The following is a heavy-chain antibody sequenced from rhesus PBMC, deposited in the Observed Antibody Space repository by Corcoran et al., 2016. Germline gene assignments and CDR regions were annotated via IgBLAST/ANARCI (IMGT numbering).Heavy chain of an antibody. V-gene: IGHV4-165*01. Sequence: QVQLQESGPGLVKPSETLSLTCAVSGGSFSGYYWGWIRQPPGKGLEWSGNISASSGSAEYNPPLKSRITISTDTSKNQLSLRVSSVTAADTAVYYCARGRHDYGYWGQGVLVTVSS. CDR1: GGSFSGYY. CDR3: ARGRHDYGY. CDR2: ISASSGSA. D-gene: IGHD3-9*01. J-gene: IGHJ4*01.